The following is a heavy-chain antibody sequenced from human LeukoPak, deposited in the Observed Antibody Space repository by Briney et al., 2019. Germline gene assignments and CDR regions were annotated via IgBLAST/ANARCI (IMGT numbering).Heavy chain of an antibody. CDR1: GFTFSSYW. D-gene: IGHD3-16*01. CDR3: ARVGSRRLFDI. J-gene: IGHJ3*02. CDR2: IKQDGSEK. Sequence: GGSLRLSCAASGFTFSSYWMSWVRQAPGKGLEWVANIKQDGSEKYYVDSVKGRFTISRDNSKNTLYLQMNSLRAEDTAVYYCARVGSRRLFDIWGQGTMVTVSS. V-gene: IGHV3-7*01.